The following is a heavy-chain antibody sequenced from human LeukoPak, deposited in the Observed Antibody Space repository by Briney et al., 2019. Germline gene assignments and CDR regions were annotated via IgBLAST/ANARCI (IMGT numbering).Heavy chain of an antibody. J-gene: IGHJ6*03. Sequence: SETLSLTCTVSGGSISSYYWSWIRQPPGKGLEWIGNIYYSGSTNYNPSLKSRVTISVDTSKNQFSLKLSSVTAADTAVYYCTRGSIAYYYMDVWGKGTRVTISS. CDR3: TRGSIAYYYMDV. CDR2: IYYSGST. V-gene: IGHV4-59*01. CDR1: GGSISSYY. D-gene: IGHD3-22*01.